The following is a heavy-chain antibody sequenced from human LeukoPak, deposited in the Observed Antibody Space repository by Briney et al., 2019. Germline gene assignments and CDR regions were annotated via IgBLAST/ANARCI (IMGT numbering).Heavy chain of an antibody. CDR3: ARDSSHYLGSSGY. J-gene: IGHJ4*02. CDR1: GFSFGSYP. Sequence: GGSLRLSCVVSGFSFGSYPMSWVRQAPGKGLEWVSVISETGDVTHYADSMRGRFTISRDNIKNTLNLQMNSLRAEDTAIYYCARDSSHYLGSSGYWGQGTLVTVSS. V-gene: IGHV3-23*01. CDR2: ISETGDVT. D-gene: IGHD6-6*01.